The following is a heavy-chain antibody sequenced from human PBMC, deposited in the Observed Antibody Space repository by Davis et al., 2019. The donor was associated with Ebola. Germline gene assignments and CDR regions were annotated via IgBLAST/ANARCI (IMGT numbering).Heavy chain of an antibody. CDR2: IDPSDSYT. J-gene: IGHJ3*02. CDR3: ARHNGLVGIVATNDAFDI. CDR1: GYSFTSYW. Sequence: GESLKISCKGSGYSFTSYWISWVRQMPGKGLEWMGRIDPSDSYTNYSPSFQGHVTISADKSISTAYLQWSSLKASDTAMYYCARHNGLVGIVATNDAFDIWGQGTMVTVSS. V-gene: IGHV5-10-1*01. D-gene: IGHD5-12*01.